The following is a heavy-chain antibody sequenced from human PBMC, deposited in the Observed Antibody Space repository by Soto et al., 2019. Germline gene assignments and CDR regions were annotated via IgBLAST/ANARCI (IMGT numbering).Heavy chain of an antibody. CDR1: GFTFSSYA. D-gene: IGHD3-3*01. J-gene: IGHJ4*02. CDR3: AKGRGDFDFWSGYSPFDC. CDR2: NSGTGGYT. Sequence: EVQLLESGGGLVQPGGSLRLSCAASGFTFSSYAMSWVRQAPGMGLEWVSGNSGTGGYTYYADSVKGRFTISRDNSKGTLYLQMTSLRAEDTAVYYCAKGRGDFDFWSGYSPFDCWGQGTLVIVSS. V-gene: IGHV3-23*01.